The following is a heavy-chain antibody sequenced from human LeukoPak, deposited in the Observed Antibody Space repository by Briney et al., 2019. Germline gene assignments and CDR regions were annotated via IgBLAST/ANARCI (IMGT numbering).Heavy chain of an antibody. Sequence: PSETLSLTCTVSGGSISSSSYYWGWIRQPPGKGLEWIGSIYYSGSTYYNPSLKSQVTISVDTSKNQFSLKLSSVTAADTAVYYCVGDSSGYYYFDYWGQGTLVTVSS. D-gene: IGHD3-22*01. CDR3: VGDSSGYYYFDY. J-gene: IGHJ4*02. V-gene: IGHV4-39*03. CDR2: IYYSGST. CDR1: GGSISSSSYY.